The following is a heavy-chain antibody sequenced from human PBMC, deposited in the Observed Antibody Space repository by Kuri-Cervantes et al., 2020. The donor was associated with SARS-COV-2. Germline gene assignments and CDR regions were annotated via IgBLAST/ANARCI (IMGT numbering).Heavy chain of an antibody. Sequence: GSLRLSCTVSGGSISSSSYYWGWIRQPPGKGLEWIGSIYYSGSTYYNPSLKSRVTISVETSKNQFSLKLSSVTAADTAVYYCARGGSYGFPDYWAREPWSPSPQ. CDR2: IYYSGST. D-gene: IGHD5-18*01. CDR1: GGSISSSSYY. CDR3: ARGGSYGFPDY. J-gene: IGHJ4*02. V-gene: IGHV4-39*01.